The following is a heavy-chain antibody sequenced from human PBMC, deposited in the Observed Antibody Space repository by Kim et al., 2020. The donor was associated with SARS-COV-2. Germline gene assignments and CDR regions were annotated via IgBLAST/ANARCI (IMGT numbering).Heavy chain of an antibody. CDR3: LNISGTTLACRAAFDV. D-gene: IGHD1-1*01. CDR1: GFTSSDSP. V-gene: IGHV3-73*01. CDR2: IRSKGYYYST. Sequence: GGSLRLSCAASGFTSSDSPMHWVRQASGKGLEWVGRIRSKGYYYSTSYAASGRGSITIARADSELTAHLQRNRLKTEATDEYACLNISGTTLACRAAFDV. J-gene: IGHJ3*01.